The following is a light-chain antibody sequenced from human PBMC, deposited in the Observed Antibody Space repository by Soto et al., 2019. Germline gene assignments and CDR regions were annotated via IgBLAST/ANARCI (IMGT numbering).Light chain of an antibody. Sequence: QSVLTQPPSVSGAPGQRVTISCTGSSSNIGAGYDVHWYQQLPGTAPKLLIYGNSNRPSGVPDRFSGSKSGTSASLAITGLQAEDEADYYCQSYDSSLSALVFCGGTQLTVL. CDR1: SSNIGAGYD. CDR2: GNS. V-gene: IGLV1-40*01. J-gene: IGLJ2*01. CDR3: QSYDSSLSALV.